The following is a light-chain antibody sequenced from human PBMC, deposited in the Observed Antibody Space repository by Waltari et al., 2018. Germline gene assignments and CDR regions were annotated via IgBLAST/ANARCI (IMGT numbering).Light chain of an antibody. Sequence: QPVVTQPPSASGTPGQRVTISCSGSSSNIESNPVNWYQQLPGRAPKLLIYSNPHRPSAVPDRFSASTSGRSASLAISGLQSEDEGNYYCASWDYSLNGVVYGGGTKLTVL. J-gene: IGLJ2*01. CDR3: ASWDYSLNGVV. V-gene: IGLV1-44*01. CDR2: SNP. CDR1: SSNIESNP.